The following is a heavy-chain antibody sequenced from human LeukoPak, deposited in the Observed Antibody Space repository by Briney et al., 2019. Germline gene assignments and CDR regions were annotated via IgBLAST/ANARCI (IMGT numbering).Heavy chain of an antibody. CDR1: GYTFTSYD. V-gene: IGHV1-8*01. J-gene: IGHJ6*02. CDR3: ARGAPPEGYYYYGMDV. D-gene: IGHD3-16*01. CDR2: MNPNSGNT. Sequence: GASVKVSCKASGYTFTSYDINWVRQATGQGLEWMGWMNPNSGNTGYAQKFQGRVTMTRNTSISTAYMELSSLRSEDTAVYYCARGAPPEGYYYYGMDVWGQGTTVTVSS.